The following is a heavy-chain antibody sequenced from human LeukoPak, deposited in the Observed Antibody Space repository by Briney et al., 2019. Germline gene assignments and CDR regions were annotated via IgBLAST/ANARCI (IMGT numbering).Heavy chain of an antibody. J-gene: IGHJ6*04. CDR3: ARSLIVANPLDV. Sequence: PGGSLRLSCAASGFTFSDYYMSWIRQAPGKGLEWVSYISCSSSYTNYADSVKGRFTISRDNAKNSLYPLMNSLRAEDTAVYYCARSLIVANPLDVWGKGTTVTVSS. V-gene: IGHV3-11*06. CDR2: ISCSSSYT. D-gene: IGHD5-12*01. CDR1: GFTFSDYY.